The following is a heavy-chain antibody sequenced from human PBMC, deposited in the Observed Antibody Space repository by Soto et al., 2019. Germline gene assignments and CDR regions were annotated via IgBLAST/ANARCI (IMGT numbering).Heavy chain of an antibody. Sequence: SETLSLTCTVSVGSIISYYWSWIRQPPGKGLEWIGEINHSGSTNYNPSLKSRVTISVDTSKNQFSLKLRSVTAADTAVYYCASLPPYPRRITMAQGVSDYWGQGHLVTVSS. D-gene: IGHD3-10*01. CDR3: ASLPPYPRRITMAQGVSDY. J-gene: IGHJ4*02. CDR1: VGSIISYY. CDR2: INHSGST. V-gene: IGHV4-34*01.